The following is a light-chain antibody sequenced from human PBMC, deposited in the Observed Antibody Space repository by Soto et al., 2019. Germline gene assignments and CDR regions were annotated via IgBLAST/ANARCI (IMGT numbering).Light chain of an antibody. CDR3: QQYSNWPPIT. J-gene: IGKJ5*01. V-gene: IGKV3-20*01. CDR2: GAS. Sequence: EIVLTQPPGTLSLSPGERATLSCRASQSVASRNLAWYQQKSGQAPRLLIYGASSRAIHTPDRFSGSGSGTDFTLTITNLQSEDFAVYFCQQYSNWPPITFGQGTRLEIK. CDR1: QSVASRN.